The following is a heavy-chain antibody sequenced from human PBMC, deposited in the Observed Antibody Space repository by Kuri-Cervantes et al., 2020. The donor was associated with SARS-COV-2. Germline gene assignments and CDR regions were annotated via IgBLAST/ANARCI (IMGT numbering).Heavy chain of an antibody. J-gene: IGHJ5*02. Sequence: GESLKISCAASGFTFSSYGMHWVRQAPGKGLEWVVVISYDGSNKYYADSVKGRFTISRDNSKNTLYLQMNSLRAEDTAVYYCAKAGRRGLDHWGQGTLVTVSS. CDR1: GFTFSSYG. CDR3: AKAGRRGLDH. CDR2: ISYDGSNK. V-gene: IGHV3-30*18.